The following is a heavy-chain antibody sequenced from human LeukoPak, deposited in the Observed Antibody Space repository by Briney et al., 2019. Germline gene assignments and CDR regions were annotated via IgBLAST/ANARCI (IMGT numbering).Heavy chain of an antibody. CDR1: GGSISSSSYY. Sequence: PSETLSLTCTVSGGSISSSSYYWAWIRQPPGKGLEWIGTIYYSGGTYYNPSLKSRVTISVDTSENQFSLKLSSVTAADTAVYYCARWGSYRSSSGVTRGIYYFDYWGQGTLVTVSS. V-gene: IGHV4-39*01. CDR2: IYYSGGT. D-gene: IGHD6-6*01. J-gene: IGHJ4*02. CDR3: ARWGSYRSSSGVTRGIYYFDY.